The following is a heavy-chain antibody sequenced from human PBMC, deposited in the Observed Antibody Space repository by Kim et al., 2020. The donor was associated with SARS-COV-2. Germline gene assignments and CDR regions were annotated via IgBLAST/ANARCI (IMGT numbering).Heavy chain of an antibody. D-gene: IGHD3-9*01. CDR3: ARAPYDILTGYYYYYGMFV. J-gene: IGHJ6*02. V-gene: IGHV3-48*02. Sequence: GGSLRLSCAASGFTFDNSTMNWVRQTPGKGLEWVSYISSSSSTIYYADSVKGRFTISRDNAKTSLYLQINSLRDEDTALYYCARAPYDILTGYYYYYGMFVSGERTTVT. CDR2: ISSSSSTI. CDR1: GFTFDNST.